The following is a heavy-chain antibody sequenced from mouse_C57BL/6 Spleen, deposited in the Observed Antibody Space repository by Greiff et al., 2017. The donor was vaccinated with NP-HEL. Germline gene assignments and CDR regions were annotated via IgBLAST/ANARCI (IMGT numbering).Heavy chain of an antibody. CDR3: ARPRSLYAGSFYLDY. CDR2: INPNNGGT. J-gene: IGHJ2*01. V-gene: IGHV1-18*01. D-gene: IGHD1-1*01. CDR1: GYTFTDYN. Sequence: VQLQQSGPELVKPGASVKIPCKASGYTFTDYNMDWVKQSHGKSLEWIGDINPNNGGTIYNQKFKGKATLTVDKSSSTAYMELRSLTSEDTAVYYCARPRSLYAGSFYLDYWGQGTTLTVSS.